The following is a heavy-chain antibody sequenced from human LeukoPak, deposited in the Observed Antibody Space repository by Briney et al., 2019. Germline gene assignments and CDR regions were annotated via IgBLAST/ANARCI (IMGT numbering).Heavy chain of an antibody. CDR3: ARDMATISFDY. Sequence: GGSLRLSCAASGFTFSSYAMHWVRQAPGKGLEWVAVISYDGSNKYYADSVKGRFTISRDNAKNSLYLQMNSLRAEDTAVYYCARDMATISFDYWGQGTLVTVSS. V-gene: IGHV3-30*04. CDR2: ISYDGSNK. J-gene: IGHJ4*02. D-gene: IGHD5-24*01. CDR1: GFTFSSYA.